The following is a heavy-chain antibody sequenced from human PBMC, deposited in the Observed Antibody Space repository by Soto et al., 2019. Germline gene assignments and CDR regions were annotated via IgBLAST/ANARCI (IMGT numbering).Heavy chain of an antibody. CDR2: ITGNGIYT. Sequence: EVQLLESGGGLVRPGESLRLSCAASGFNFSTYAMSWVRQAPGKGLEWVSAITGNGIYTHYADSVKGRFTISRDNSKSTLFLQMNSLRAKDTAVYYCVPPRDFDLWGRGTQVTVSS. V-gene: IGHV3-23*01. J-gene: IGHJ2*01. CDR3: VPPRDFDL. CDR1: GFNFSTYA.